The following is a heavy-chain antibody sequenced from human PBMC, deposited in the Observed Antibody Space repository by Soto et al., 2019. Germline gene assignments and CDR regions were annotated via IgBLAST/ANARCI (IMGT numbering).Heavy chain of an antibody. CDR2: ISAYNGNT. Sequence: ASVKVSCKASGYTFTSYGISWVRQAPGQGLEWMGWISAYNGNTNYAQKLQGRVTMTTDTSTSTAYMELRSLRSDDTAVYYCARDPLRFLERLLRRDYYYYGMDVWGQGTTVTVSS. D-gene: IGHD3-3*01. J-gene: IGHJ6*02. V-gene: IGHV1-18*01. CDR1: GYTFTSYG. CDR3: ARDPLRFLERLLRRDYYYYGMDV.